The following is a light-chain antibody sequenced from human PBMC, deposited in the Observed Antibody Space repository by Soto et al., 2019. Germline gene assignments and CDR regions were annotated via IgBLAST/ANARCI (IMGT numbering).Light chain of an antibody. V-gene: IGLV1-40*01. J-gene: IGLJ1*01. CDR1: SSNIGAGYD. Sequence: QSVLTQLPSVSGAPGQRVTISCTGSSSNIGAGYDVHWYQQLPGTAPKLLIYGNSNRPSGVPDRISGSKSGTSASLAITGLQAEDEADYYCQSYDNSLSGYVFGTGTKLTVL. CDR3: QSYDNSLSGYV. CDR2: GNS.